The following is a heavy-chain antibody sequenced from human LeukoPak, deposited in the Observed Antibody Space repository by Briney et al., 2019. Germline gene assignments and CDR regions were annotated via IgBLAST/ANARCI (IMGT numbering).Heavy chain of an antibody. CDR3: ARDSYGDYNNWFDP. D-gene: IGHD4-17*01. V-gene: IGHV1-2*02. J-gene: IGHJ5*02. Sequence: ASVKVSCKASGYTFTGYCMHWVRQAPGQGLEWMGWINPNSDGTNYAQKFQGRVTMTRDTSISTAYMELSRLRSDDTAVYYCARDSYGDYNNWFDPWGQGTLVTVSS. CDR2: INPNSDGT. CDR1: GYTFTGYC.